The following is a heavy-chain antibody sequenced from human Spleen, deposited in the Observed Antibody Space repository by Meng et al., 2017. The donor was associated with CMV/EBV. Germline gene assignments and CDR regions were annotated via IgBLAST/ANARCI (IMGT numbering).Heavy chain of an antibody. V-gene: IGHV4-38-2*02. CDR2: IYYTGSS. J-gene: IGHJ4*02. CDR1: GYSISSGYY. CDR3: ASSQPR. Sequence: SETLSLTCSVSGYSISSGYYWGWIRQPPGKGREWIGSIYYTGSSYYNPSLMSRVTISVDTSKNRLSLRLSSVTAADTAVYYCASSQPRWGRGTLVTVSS.